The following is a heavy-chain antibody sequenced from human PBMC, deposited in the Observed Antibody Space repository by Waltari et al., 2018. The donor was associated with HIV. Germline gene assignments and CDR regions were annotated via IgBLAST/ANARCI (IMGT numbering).Heavy chain of an antibody. D-gene: IGHD2-2*02. Sequence: QVQLVQSGAEVKKPGSSVKVSCKASGGTFSTYAISWVRQAPGQGLEWMGRIIPILGIANYAQKFQGRVTITADKSTSTAYMELSSLRSEDTAVYYCARGRCSSTSCYKGYWGQGTLVTVSS. J-gene: IGHJ4*02. CDR1: GGTFSTYA. CDR3: ARGRCSSTSCYKGY. CDR2: IIPILGIA. V-gene: IGHV1-69*04.